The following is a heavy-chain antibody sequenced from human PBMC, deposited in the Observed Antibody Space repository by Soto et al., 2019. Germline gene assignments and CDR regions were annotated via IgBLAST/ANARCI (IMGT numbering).Heavy chain of an antibody. J-gene: IGHJ4*02. CDR3: ARDIPFLSSGSSPFDY. Sequence: ASVKVSCKASGYTFTSYGISWVRQAPGQGLEWMGWISAYNGKTNYAQKLQGRVTMTTDTSTSTSYMELRSLRSDDTAVYYCARDIPFLSSGSSPFDYWGQGTLVTVSA. CDR1: GYTFTSYG. V-gene: IGHV1-18*01. D-gene: IGHD6-19*01. CDR2: ISAYNGKT.